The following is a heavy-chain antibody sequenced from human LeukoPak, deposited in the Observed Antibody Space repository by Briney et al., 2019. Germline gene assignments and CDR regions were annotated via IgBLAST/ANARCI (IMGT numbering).Heavy chain of an antibody. CDR2: INPNSGGT. CDR1: GYTFTGYY. CDR3: ARGSVLRYFELWWFDP. Sequence: GASVEVSCKASGYTFTGYYMHWVRQAPGQGLEWMGWINPNSGGTNYAQKFQGRVTMTRDTSISTAYMELSRLRSDDTAVYYCARGSVLRYFELWWFDPWGQGTLVTVSS. J-gene: IGHJ5*02. V-gene: IGHV1-2*02. D-gene: IGHD3-9*01.